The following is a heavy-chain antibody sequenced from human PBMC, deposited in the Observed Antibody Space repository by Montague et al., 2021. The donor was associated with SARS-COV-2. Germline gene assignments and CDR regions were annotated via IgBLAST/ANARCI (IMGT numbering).Heavy chain of an antibody. V-gene: IGHV3-13*01. CDR1: GFTFSSYD. J-gene: IGHJ2*01. D-gene: IGHD6-13*01. Sequence: SLRLSCAASGFTFSSYDMHWVRQATGKGLEWVSAIGTAGDTYYPGSVKGRFTISRENAKNSLYLQMNSLRAGDTAVYYCVRVDSSSWTWYFDLWGRGTLVTVSS. CDR3: VRVDSSSWTWYFDL. CDR2: IGTAGDT.